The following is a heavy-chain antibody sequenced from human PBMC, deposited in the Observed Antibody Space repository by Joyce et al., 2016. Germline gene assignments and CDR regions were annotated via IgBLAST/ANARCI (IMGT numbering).Heavy chain of an antibody. J-gene: IGHJ4*02. V-gene: IGHV2-5*01. D-gene: IGHD4-23*01. CDR2: IYWSDDK. Sequence: QITLKESGPTLVKPTQTLTLTCTFSGFSLNTSGVRVGWIRQPPGKALEWLALIYWSDDKRYSPSLKSRLTITKGTSKNQVVLTMTNMDPVDTATYYCARANAGNATYWGQGTLVTVSS. CDR1: GFSLNTSGVR. CDR3: ARANAGNATY.